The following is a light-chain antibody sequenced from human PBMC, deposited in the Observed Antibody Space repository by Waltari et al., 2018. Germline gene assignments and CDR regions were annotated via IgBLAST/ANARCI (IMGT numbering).Light chain of an antibody. Sequence: IQMTQSPSSLSASIGDRVTITCRSSENVNNNLNWYQQKPGRAPKLLVYKASTLLGGVPSRFSGTGSGTDYTLTIGSLKSEDVATYYCQHGSDTPWTFGQGTKVE. J-gene: IGKJ1*01. V-gene: IGKV1-39*01. CDR2: KAS. CDR1: ENVNNN. CDR3: QHGSDTPWT.